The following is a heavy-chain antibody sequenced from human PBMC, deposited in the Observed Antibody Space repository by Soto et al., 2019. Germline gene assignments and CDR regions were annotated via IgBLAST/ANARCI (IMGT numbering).Heavy chain of an antibody. CDR3: ARMRVDRELFDY. CDR2: IHTRGTT. CDR1: DGSISNYY. Sequence: QVQLQEPGPGLVKPSETLSLRCTVSDGSISNYYWSWIRQPPGKGLEWIAYIHTRGTTNYNPSLKSRVTISIDTSKNQFSLKLSSVTAADTAEYYCARMRVDRELFDYWGQGTLVTVSS. V-gene: IGHV4-59*01. D-gene: IGHD1-26*01. J-gene: IGHJ4*02.